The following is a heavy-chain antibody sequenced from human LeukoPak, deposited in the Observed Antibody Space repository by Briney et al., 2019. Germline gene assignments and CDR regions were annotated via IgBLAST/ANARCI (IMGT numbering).Heavy chain of an antibody. CDR1: GDSVSNFY. J-gene: IGHJ5*01. Sequence: SETLSLTCSVSGDSVSNFYWNWIRQPPGKGMEWIGNIHDSGNSNYNPSLQSRVTISIDTSRRQLFLKLTSVTAADTAVYYCALAPNSNWFDFWGQGTLVTVSS. CDR3: ALAPNSNWFDF. CDR2: IHDSGNS. D-gene: IGHD2-8*01. V-gene: IGHV4-59*08.